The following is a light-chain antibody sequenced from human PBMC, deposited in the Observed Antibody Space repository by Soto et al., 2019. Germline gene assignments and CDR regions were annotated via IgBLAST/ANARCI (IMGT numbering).Light chain of an antibody. Sequence: QSALTQPPSASGSPGQSVTISCTGTSSDVGGYNYVSWYQQHPGKAPKLTIYEVSKRPSGVPERFSGSKSGNTASLTVSGLQAEDEADYYCSSYAGSNNFVFGTGTKLTVL. CDR2: EVS. J-gene: IGLJ1*01. V-gene: IGLV2-8*01. CDR3: SSYAGSNNFV. CDR1: SSDVGGYNY.